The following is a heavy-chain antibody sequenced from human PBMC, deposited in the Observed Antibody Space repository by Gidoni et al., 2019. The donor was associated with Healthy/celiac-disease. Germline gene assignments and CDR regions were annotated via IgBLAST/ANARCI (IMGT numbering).Heavy chain of an antibody. V-gene: IGHV1-69*01. D-gene: IGHD3-10*01. J-gene: IGHJ2*01. Sequence: QVQLVQSGAEVKKPGSSVKVSCKASGGTFSRYAISLVRQAPGQGLEWMGGIIPIFGTANYAQKFQGRVTITADESTSTAYMELSSLRSEDTAVYYCATAGPLYYGSGSYPTYCYFDLWGRGTLVTVSS. CDR3: ATAGPLYYGSGSYPTYCYFDL. CDR1: GGTFSRYA. CDR2: IIPIFGTA.